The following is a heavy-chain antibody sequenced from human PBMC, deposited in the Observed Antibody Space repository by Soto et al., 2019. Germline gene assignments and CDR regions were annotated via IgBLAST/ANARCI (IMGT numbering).Heavy chain of an antibody. CDR2: ISGSGGST. CDR1: GFTFSSYA. D-gene: IGHD3-10*01. J-gene: IGHJ6*02. Sequence: PGGSLRLSCAASGFTFSSYAMSWVRQAPGKGLEWVSAISGSGGSTYYADSVKGRFTISRDNSKNTLYLQMNSLRAEDTAVYYCAKDMFEVVWFGESPYGMAVWGQGTTVTVSS. CDR3: AKDMFEVVWFGESPYGMAV. V-gene: IGHV3-23*01.